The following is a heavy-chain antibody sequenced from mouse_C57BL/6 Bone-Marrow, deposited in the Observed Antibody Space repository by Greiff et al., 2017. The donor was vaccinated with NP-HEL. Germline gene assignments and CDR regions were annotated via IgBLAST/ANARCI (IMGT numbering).Heavy chain of an antibody. CDR3: ARHTIYYGYDGGAWFAY. V-gene: IGHV5-9*01. CDR1: GFTFSSYT. Sequence: EVKVVESGGGLVKPGGSLKLSCPASGFTFSSYTMSWVRQTPEKRLEWVATISGGGGNTYYPDSVKGRFTISRDNAKNTLYLQMSSLRSEDTALYYCARHTIYYGYDGGAWFAYWGQGTLVTVSA. D-gene: IGHD2-2*01. CDR2: ISGGGGNT. J-gene: IGHJ3*01.